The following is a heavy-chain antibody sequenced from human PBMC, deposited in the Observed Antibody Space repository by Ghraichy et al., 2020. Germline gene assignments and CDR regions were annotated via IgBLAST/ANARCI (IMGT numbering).Heavy chain of an antibody. Sequence: SETLSLTCTVSGGSISSYYWSWIRQPPGKGLEWIGYIYYSGSTNYNPSLKSRVTISVDTSKNQFSLKLSSVTAADTAVYYCARGRGSSWYGDHFDYWGQGTLVTVSS. J-gene: IGHJ4*02. CDR3: ARGRGSSWYGDHFDY. CDR2: IYYSGST. CDR1: GGSISSYY. D-gene: IGHD6-13*01. V-gene: IGHV4-59*01.